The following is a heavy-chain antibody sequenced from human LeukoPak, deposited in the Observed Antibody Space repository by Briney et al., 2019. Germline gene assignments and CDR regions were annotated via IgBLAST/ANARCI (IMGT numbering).Heavy chain of an antibody. J-gene: IGHJ4*02. CDR3: ARGSVGYSGYDYRGNFDY. CDR2: INYSGST. CDR1: GDSISGSGNY. D-gene: IGHD5-12*01. Sequence: PSETLSLTCTVSGDSISGSGNYWDWIRQSPGKGLEWIGSINYSGSTYYKPSLKSRVTISVDTSKNQFSLKLSSVTAADTAVYYCARGSVGYSGYDYRGNFDYWGQGTLVTVSS. V-gene: IGHV4-39*07.